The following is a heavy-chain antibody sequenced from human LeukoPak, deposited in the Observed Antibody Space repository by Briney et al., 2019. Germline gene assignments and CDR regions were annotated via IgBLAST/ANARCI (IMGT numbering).Heavy chain of an antibody. CDR2: ISHDGSNN. Sequence: GGSLRLSCAASGFTFSNYGMHWVRQAPGKGLEWVVVISHDGSNNNYADSVKGRFTISRDNSKNTLYLQMNSLRAEDTAVYYCARPGVLRFLEWSFDYWGQGTLVTVSS. CDR3: ARPGVLRFLEWSFDY. J-gene: IGHJ4*02. D-gene: IGHD3-3*01. CDR1: GFTFSNYG. V-gene: IGHV3-30*03.